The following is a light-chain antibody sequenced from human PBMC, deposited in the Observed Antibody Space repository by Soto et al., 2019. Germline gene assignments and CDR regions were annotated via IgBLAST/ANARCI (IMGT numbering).Light chain of an antibody. J-gene: IGKJ1*01. V-gene: IGKV3-20*01. CDR1: QTVPSNF. Sequence: EIVLTQSPGTLSLSPGERATLSCRASQTVPSNFLAWYQQKPGQAPILVIYGVSRRATGIPDRFSGSGSGIDFTHTISRLEPEDFAVYYCQQYYSSWTCGQGTKVEFK. CDR3: QQYYSSWT. CDR2: GVS.